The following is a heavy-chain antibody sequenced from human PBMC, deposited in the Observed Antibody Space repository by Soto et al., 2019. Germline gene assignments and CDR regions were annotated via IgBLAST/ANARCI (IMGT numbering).Heavy chain of an antibody. Sequence: QVQLQESGPGLVKPSQTLSLTCTVSGGSISSGGYYWSWIRQHPGKGLEWIGYIYYSGSTYYNPSLKSRVTISVDTSKNQFSLKLSSVTAADTAVYYCARGVFCSSTSCYEYNWFDPWGQGTLVTVSS. CDR3: ARGVFCSSTSCYEYNWFDP. D-gene: IGHD2-2*01. V-gene: IGHV4-31*03. CDR2: IYYSGST. J-gene: IGHJ5*02. CDR1: GGSISSGGYY.